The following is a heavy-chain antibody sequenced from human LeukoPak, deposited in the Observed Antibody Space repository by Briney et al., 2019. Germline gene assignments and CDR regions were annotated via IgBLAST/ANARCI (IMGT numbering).Heavy chain of an antibody. V-gene: IGHV3-23*01. CDR2: ISGNGANT. J-gene: IGHJ6*03. CDR3: ARAFTTESHYHYYMDV. Sequence: GGSLRLSCAASGFTFSTYGMSWVRQAPGKGREWVSTISGNGANTFYADSVKGRFTISRDNSKNTLFLQMNSLRAEDTAVYYCARAFTTESHYHYYMDVWGRGTTVTVSS. D-gene: IGHD3-22*01. CDR1: GFTFSTYG.